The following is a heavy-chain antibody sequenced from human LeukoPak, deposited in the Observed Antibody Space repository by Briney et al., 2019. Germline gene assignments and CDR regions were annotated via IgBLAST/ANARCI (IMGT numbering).Heavy chain of an antibody. CDR1: GGSISSYY. Sequence: SETLSLTCTVSGGSISSYYWSWIRQPPGKGLEWIGYIYYSGSTNYNPSLKSRVTISVDTSKNQFSLKLSSVTAGDTAVYYCARARASYDSKAFDPWGQGTLVTVSS. V-gene: IGHV4-59*01. CDR2: IYYSGST. CDR3: ARARASYDSKAFDP. D-gene: IGHD3-22*01. J-gene: IGHJ5*02.